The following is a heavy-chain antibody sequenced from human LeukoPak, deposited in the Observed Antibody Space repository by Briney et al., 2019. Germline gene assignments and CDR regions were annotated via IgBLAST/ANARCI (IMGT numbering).Heavy chain of an antibody. CDR1: VDSIYDDY. Sequence: SETLSLICTVSVDSIYDDYWSWLRRPPGEGLVWIVYIYSSVSTHYNPSLKSRVTISIDTSKSQFSLKLTSVTAADAGVYYCARQRCSGGSCYRVDQLYYMDVWGEGTTVTVSS. D-gene: IGHD2-15*01. J-gene: IGHJ6*03. CDR3: ARQRCSGGSCYRVDQLYYMDV. V-gene: IGHV4-59*08. CDR2: IYSSVST.